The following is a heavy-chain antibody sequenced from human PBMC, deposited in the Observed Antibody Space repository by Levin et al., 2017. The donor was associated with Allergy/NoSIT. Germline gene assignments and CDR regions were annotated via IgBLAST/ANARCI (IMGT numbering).Heavy chain of an antibody. J-gene: IGHJ5*02. D-gene: IGHD3-16*01. Sequence: PGGSLRLSCAASGFTFSPYWMHWVRQAPGKGLVWVSRINGDGSSTTYADSVKGRFTISRDNAKNTLYLQMNSLRAEDTAVYHCARGLMPASMYNFDPWGQGTLVTVSS. CDR3: ARGLMPASMYNFDP. CDR1: GFTFSPYW. CDR2: INGDGSST. V-gene: IGHV3-74*01.